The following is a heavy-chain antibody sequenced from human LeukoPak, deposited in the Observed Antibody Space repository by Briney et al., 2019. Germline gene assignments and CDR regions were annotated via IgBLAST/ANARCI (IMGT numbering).Heavy chain of an antibody. CDR3: ARDLRLASFDY. CDR2: ISGSAGST. Sequence: GGSLRLSCAASGFTFSSYGLSWVRQAPGKGLEWVSGISGSAGSTYYADSVKGRFIISRDNSKSTLYLQMNSLRAEDTAVYYCARDLRLASFDYWGQGTLVTVSS. D-gene: IGHD1-26*01. V-gene: IGHV3-23*01. J-gene: IGHJ4*02. CDR1: GFTFSSYG.